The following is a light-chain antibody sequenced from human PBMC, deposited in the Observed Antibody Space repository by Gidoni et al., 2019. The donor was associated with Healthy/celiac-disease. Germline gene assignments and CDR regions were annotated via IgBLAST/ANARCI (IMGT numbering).Light chain of an antibody. J-gene: IGLJ2*01. CDR2: QDS. CDR3: QAWDSSTDVV. Sequence: SYELTPPPSVSVSPGQTARITCPGDKLGDKYACWYQQKPGQSPVLVIYQDSKRPSGIPERFSGSNSGNTATLTISGTQAMDEADYYCQAWDSSTDVVFGGGTKLTVL. CDR1: KLGDKY. V-gene: IGLV3-1*01.